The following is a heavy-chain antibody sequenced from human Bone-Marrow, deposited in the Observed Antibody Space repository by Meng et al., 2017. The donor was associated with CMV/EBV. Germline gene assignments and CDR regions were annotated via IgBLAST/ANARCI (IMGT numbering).Heavy chain of an antibody. CDR1: GFTFSSYS. Sequence: LSLTCAASGFTFSSYSMNWVRQAPGKGLEWVSSISSSSSYIYYADSVKGRFTISRDNAKNSLYLQMNSLRAEDTAVYYCARDVVPAAIEFYYYYGMDVWGQGTTVTVSS. D-gene: IGHD2-2*01. CDR2: ISSSSSYI. J-gene: IGHJ6*02. V-gene: IGHV3-21*01. CDR3: ARDVVPAAIEFYYYYGMDV.